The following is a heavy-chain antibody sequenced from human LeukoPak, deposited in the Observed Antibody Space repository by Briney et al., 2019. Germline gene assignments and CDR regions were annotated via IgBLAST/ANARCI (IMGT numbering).Heavy chain of an antibody. CDR3: VRDTGGSGSYPDY. Sequence: GGSLRLSCAASGFTFSNYWMTWVRQAPEKGLEWVGNIKQDGSEKYYVDSVKGRFTISRDNAKNSLYLQVNSLRAEDTAVYYCVRDTGGSGSYPDYWGPGTLVTVSS. V-gene: IGHV3-7*01. D-gene: IGHD1-26*01. CDR2: IKQDGSEK. J-gene: IGHJ4*02. CDR1: GFTFSNYW.